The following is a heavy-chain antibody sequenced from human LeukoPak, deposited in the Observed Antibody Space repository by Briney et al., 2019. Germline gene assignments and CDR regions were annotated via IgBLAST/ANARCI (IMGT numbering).Heavy chain of an antibody. CDR3: ARLPDMGAYFDY. CDR1: GGSFSGYY. J-gene: IGHJ4*02. D-gene: IGHD3-16*01. Sequence: SETLSLTCAVYGGSFSGYYWGWIRQPPGKGLDWIGEINHSGSTNYNPSLKSRVTISVDTSKNQFSLKLSSVTAAATAVYYCARLPDMGAYFDYWGQGSLVTVSS. V-gene: IGHV4-34*01. CDR2: INHSGST.